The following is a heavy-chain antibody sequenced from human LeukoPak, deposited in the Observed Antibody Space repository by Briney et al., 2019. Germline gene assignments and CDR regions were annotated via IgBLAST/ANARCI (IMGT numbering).Heavy chain of an antibody. CDR1: GFTFSSIG. Sequence: GGSLRLSCAASGFTFSSIGMHWVRQTPGKGLEWVAGIWYDGSSKYYTDSVQGRFTISRDNSKNTVSLQMNSLRGEDTAVYYCAKDVRVGGGGMDVWGQGTPVTVSS. CDR3: AKDVRVGGGGMDV. D-gene: IGHD1-26*01. J-gene: IGHJ6*02. V-gene: IGHV3-33*06. CDR2: IWYDGSSK.